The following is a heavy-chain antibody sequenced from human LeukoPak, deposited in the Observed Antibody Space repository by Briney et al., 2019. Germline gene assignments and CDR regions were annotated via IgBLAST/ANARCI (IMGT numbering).Heavy chain of an antibody. CDR2: IYPGDSHT. J-gene: IGHJ3*02. Sequence: GGSLNTPFQGSGSRFTNYWIGWVRQVPGKGRGWMGFIYPGDSHTRYSPSFKGQVTISADKSIPTAYLQWSSLKASDNAMYYCARRSLGLDAFHIWGQGTMVSVSS. V-gene: IGHV5-51*01. CDR1: GSRFTNYW. CDR3: ARRSLGLDAFHI.